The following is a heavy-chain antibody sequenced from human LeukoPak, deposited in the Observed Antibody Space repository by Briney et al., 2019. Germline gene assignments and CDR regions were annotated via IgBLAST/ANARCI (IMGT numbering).Heavy chain of an antibody. Sequence: GRSLRLSCAASGFTFSSYAMHWVRQAPGTGLEWVAVISYDGSNKYYADSVKGRFTISRDNSKNTLYLQMNSLRAEDTAVYYCARDLTDFWSGYYFGSDMYYYYGMDVWGQGTTVTVSS. J-gene: IGHJ6*02. CDR3: ARDLTDFWSGYYFGSDMYYYYGMDV. V-gene: IGHV3-30-3*01. CDR1: GFTFSSYA. CDR2: ISYDGSNK. D-gene: IGHD3-3*01.